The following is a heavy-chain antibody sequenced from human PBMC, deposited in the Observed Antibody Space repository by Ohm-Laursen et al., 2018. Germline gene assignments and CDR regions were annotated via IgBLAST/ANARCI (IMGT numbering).Heavy chain of an antibody. CDR2: ISSSGSTI. D-gene: IGHD5-18*01. CDR3: ARDLGHSYGYGY. CDR1: GFTFSSYD. J-gene: IGHJ4*02. V-gene: IGHV3-48*03. Sequence: SLRLSCAASGFTFSSYDMNWVRQAPGKGLEWVSYISSSGSTIFYADSVKGRFTISRDNAKNALYLQMNSLRAEDMAVYYCARDLGHSYGYGYWGQGTLVTVSS.